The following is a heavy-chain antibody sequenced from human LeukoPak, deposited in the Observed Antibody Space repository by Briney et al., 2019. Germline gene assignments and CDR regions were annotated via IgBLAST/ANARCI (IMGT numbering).Heavy chain of an antibody. Sequence: GGSLRLSCVASGFTVSTNYMSWVRQAPGKGLEWVSVIYSGGSTYYADSVKGRFTISRDNAKNSLYLQMNSLRAEDTAVYYCARSRAAAGTPDYYGMDVWGQGTTVTVSS. D-gene: IGHD6-13*01. V-gene: IGHV3-53*01. CDR1: GFTVSTNY. CDR3: ARSRAAAGTPDYYGMDV. CDR2: IYSGGST. J-gene: IGHJ6*02.